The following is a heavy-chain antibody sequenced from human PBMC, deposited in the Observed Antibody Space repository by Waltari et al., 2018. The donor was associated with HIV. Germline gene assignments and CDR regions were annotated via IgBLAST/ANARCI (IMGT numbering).Heavy chain of an antibody. J-gene: IGHJ6*02. D-gene: IGHD1-26*01. CDR1: GLTVSSNY. Sequence: EVQLVESGGGLIEPGGSLRLSCAASGLTVSSNYMSWVRQAPGKGMVWFSVIYSGGSRYYADSVKARFTISRYNSKNTLSLHMNSLGPEDTAVYYCARDPRSSGYYGMDVWGQGTTVTVSS. CDR2: IYSGGSR. CDR3: ARDPRSSGYYGMDV. V-gene: IGHV3-53*01.